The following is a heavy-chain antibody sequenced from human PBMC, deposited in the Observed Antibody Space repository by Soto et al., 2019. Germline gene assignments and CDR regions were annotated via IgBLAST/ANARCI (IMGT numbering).Heavy chain of an antibody. CDR1: GYTFTSYG. V-gene: IGHV1-18*01. CDR2: ISAYNGNT. J-gene: IGHJ4*02. Sequence: ASVKVSCKASGYTFTSYGISWVRPAPGQGLEWMGWISAYNGNTNYAQTLQGRVTMTTETSTSTAYMEIRSLRSQDTSLYYCGRAAAGSGSHFDYWPQGTVVTVSS. CDR3: GRAAAGSGSHFDY. D-gene: IGHD6-13*01.